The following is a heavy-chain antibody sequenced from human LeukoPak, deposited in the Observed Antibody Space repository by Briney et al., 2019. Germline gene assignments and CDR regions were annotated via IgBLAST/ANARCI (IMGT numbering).Heavy chain of an antibody. J-gene: IGHJ4*02. CDR1: GGFISSGGYY. V-gene: IGHV4-31*03. D-gene: IGHD6-6*01. CDR3: ARGGSSSSRVDY. CDR2: IYYSGST. Sequence: SETLSLTCTVSGGFISSGGYYWSWIRQHPGKGLEWIGYIYYSGSTYYNPSLKSRVTISVDTSKNQFSLKLSSVTAADTAVYYCARGGSSSSRVDYWGQGTLVTVSS.